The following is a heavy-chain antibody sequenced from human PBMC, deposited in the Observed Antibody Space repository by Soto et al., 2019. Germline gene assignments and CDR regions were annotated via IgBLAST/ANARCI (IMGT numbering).Heavy chain of an antibody. Sequence: QVQLVQSGAEVKKPGASVKVSCKASGYTFTRYGITWVRQARGQGLEWMGWINGYNGNTKYAQKLQGRVTMTTDTSTSTADMELRSLTSDDTAVYYCAREGDYPYYYYGMDVWGQGTTVTVSS. D-gene: IGHD4-17*01. V-gene: IGHV1-18*01. CDR2: INGYNGNT. CDR3: AREGDYPYYYYGMDV. CDR1: GYTFTRYG. J-gene: IGHJ6*02.